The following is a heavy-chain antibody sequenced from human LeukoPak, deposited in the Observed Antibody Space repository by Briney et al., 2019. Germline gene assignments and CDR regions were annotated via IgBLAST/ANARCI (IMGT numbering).Heavy chain of an antibody. D-gene: IGHD3-10*01. CDR1: GGSISSYY. V-gene: IGHV4-59*08. CDR2: IYYSGST. CDR3: ARQAGGWFDP. J-gene: IGHJ5*02. Sequence: PSETLSLTCTVSGGSISSYYWSWIRQSPGKGLEWIGYIYYSGSTNYNPSLKSRVTISVDTSKNQLSLKLSSVTAADTAVYYCARQAGGWFDPWGQGTLVTVSS.